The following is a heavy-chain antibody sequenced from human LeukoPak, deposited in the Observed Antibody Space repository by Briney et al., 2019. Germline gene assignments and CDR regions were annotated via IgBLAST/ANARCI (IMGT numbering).Heavy chain of an antibody. CDR2: FDHEDGET. V-gene: IGHV1-24*01. D-gene: IGHD1-26*01. J-gene: IGHJ4*02. Sequence: ASVKVSCKVSGYTLTELSMHWVRQAPGKGLEWMGGFDHEDGETIYAQKFQGRVTMTEDTSPDTAYMDLSSLRSEDTAVYYCATPSVGATTALGYWGQGTLVTVSS. CDR1: GYTLTELS. CDR3: ATPSVGATTALGY.